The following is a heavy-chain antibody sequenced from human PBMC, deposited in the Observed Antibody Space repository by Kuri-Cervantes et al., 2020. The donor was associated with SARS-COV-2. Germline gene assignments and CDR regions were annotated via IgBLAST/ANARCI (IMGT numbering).Heavy chain of an antibody. D-gene: IGHD2-15*01. CDR2: MNPNSGGT. V-gene: IGHV1-2*06. CDR3: AKDPGGTDAFDI. J-gene: IGHJ3*02. CDR1: GYTFTSYY. Sequence: ASVKVSCKASGYTFTSYYMHWVRQAPGQGLEWMGRMNPNSGGTNYAQKFQGRVTMTRDTSISTAYMELCRLRSDDTAVYYCAKDPGGTDAFDIWGQGTMVTVSS.